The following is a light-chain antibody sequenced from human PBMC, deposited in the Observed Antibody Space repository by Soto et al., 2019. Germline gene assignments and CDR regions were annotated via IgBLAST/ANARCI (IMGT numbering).Light chain of an antibody. Sequence: AIQLTQSPASLSASVGDRVTITCRASQAISSAFAWYQQKPGKAPNLLIYDASSLASGVTSRFSGSGSGTDVSITISSLQPEDFATYYCQQFNDYPPTFGGGTKVESK. J-gene: IGKJ4*01. V-gene: IGKV1D-13*01. CDR2: DAS. CDR3: QQFNDYPPT. CDR1: QAISSA.